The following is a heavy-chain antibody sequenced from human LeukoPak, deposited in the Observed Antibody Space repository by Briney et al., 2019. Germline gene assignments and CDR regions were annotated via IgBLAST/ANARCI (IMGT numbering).Heavy chain of an antibody. CDR1: GYTFTGYY. CDR2: INPNSGGT. Sequence: ASVKVSCKASGYTFTGYYMHWVRQAPGQGLEWMGWINPNSGGTNYAQKFQGRVTMTRDTSISTAYMELSRLRSDDTAVYYCARAVVPAAMMSFDYWSQGTLVTVSS. V-gene: IGHV1-2*02. J-gene: IGHJ4*02. D-gene: IGHD2-2*01. CDR3: ARAVVPAAMMSFDY.